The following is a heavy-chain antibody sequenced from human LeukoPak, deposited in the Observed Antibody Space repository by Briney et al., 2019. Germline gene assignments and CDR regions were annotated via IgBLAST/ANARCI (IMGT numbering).Heavy chain of an antibody. CDR3: AKGGEGHWLIHFDY. Sequence: QPGRSLRLSCAASGFTFSNYAMNWVRQAPGKGLEWVSVISASGGSTYYADSVKGRFTISRDNSKNMLYLQMNSLRAEDTAVYYCAKGGEGHWLIHFDYWGQGTLVTVSS. J-gene: IGHJ4*02. D-gene: IGHD6-19*01. V-gene: IGHV3-23*01. CDR1: GFTFSNYA. CDR2: ISASGGST.